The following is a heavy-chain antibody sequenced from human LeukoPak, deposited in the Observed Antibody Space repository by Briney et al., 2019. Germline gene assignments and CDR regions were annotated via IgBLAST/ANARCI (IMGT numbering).Heavy chain of an antibody. CDR1: GGTFSSYA. CDR2: IIPIFGIA. Sequence: SVKVSCKASGGTFSSYAISWVRQAPGQGLEWMGRIIPIFGIANYAQKFQGRVTITADKSTSTAYKELSSLRSEDTAVYYCARDLGDGGSCCLWYYGMDVWGQGTTVTVSS. J-gene: IGHJ6*02. V-gene: IGHV1-69*04. CDR3: ARDLGDGGSCCLWYYGMDV. D-gene: IGHD2-15*01.